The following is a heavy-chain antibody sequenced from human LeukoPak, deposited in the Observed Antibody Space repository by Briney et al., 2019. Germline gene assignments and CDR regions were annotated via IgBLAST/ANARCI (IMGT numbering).Heavy chain of an antibody. V-gene: IGHV4-34*01. CDR2: IYHSGST. CDR1: GGSFSGYY. Sequence: PSETLSLTCAVYGGSFSGYYWSWIRQPPGKGLEWIGEIYHSGSTNYNPSLKSRVTISVDKSKNQFSLKLSSVTAADTAVYYCARSYDILTPTLGYWGQGTLVTVSS. J-gene: IGHJ4*02. D-gene: IGHD3-9*01. CDR3: ARSYDILTPTLGY.